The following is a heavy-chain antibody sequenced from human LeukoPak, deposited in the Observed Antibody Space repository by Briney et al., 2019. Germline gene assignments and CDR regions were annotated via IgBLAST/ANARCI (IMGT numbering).Heavy chain of an antibody. CDR1: SYTFTSYG. D-gene: IGHD2-15*01. V-gene: IGHV1-18*01. Sequence: ASVKVSCKGSSYTFTSYGISWVRQAPGQGLEWMGWISAYNGNTNYAQKLQGRVTMTTDTSTSTAYMELRSLRSDDTAVYYCARVNGCSGGSCGWFDRWGQGTLVTVSS. CDR2: ISAYNGNT. J-gene: IGHJ5*02. CDR3: ARVNGCSGGSCGWFDR.